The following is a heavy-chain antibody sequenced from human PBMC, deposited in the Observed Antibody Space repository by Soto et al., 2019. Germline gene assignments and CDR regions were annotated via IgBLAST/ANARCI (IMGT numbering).Heavy chain of an antibody. Sequence: ASVKVSCKVSGYTLSELSMHWVRQAPGKGLEWMGGFDPEDGETIYAQKFQGRVTMTEDTSTDTAYMELSSLRSEDTAFYYCATTAYCTSTTCYGGDWFDPWGQGTLVTVPS. V-gene: IGHV1-24*01. CDR3: ATTAYCTSTTCYGGDWFDP. CDR2: FDPEDGET. D-gene: IGHD2-2*01. CDR1: GYTLSELS. J-gene: IGHJ5*02.